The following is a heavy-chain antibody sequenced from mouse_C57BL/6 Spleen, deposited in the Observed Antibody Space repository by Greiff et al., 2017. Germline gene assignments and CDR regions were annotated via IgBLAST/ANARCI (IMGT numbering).Heavy chain of an antibody. CDR1: GYTFTDYE. Sequence: QVQLKQSGAELVRPGASVTLSCKASGYTFTDYEMHWVQQTPVHGLEWIGAIDPETGGTAYNQKVKGKAILTADKSSSTAYMELRSLTSEDSAVYYCTRTRHVHYDWYFGVWGTGTTVTVSS. D-gene: IGHD1-2*01. CDR2: IDPETGGT. V-gene: IGHV1-15*01. J-gene: IGHJ1*03. CDR3: TRTRHVHYDWYFGV.